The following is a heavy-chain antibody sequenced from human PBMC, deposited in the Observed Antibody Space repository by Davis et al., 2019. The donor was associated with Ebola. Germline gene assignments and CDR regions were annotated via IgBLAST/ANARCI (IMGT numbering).Heavy chain of an antibody. V-gene: IGHV1-69*05. Sequence: AASVKVSCKASGYSFTDDGISWVRQAPGQGLEWMGGIIPIFGTANYAQKFQGRVTMTRDTSTSTVYMELSSLRSEDTAVYYCARESPLGDELLPVEGFFDYWGQGTLVTVSS. CDR1: GYSFTDDG. CDR2: IIPIFGTA. CDR3: ARESPLGDELLPVEGFFDY. J-gene: IGHJ4*02. D-gene: IGHD2-21*01.